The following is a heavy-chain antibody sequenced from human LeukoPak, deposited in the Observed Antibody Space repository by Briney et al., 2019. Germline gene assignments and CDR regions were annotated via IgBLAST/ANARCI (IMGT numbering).Heavy chain of an antibody. CDR3: TRDEGATVATYRFDF. CDR1: GFDFRNYY. CDR2: IKYDGTYT. J-gene: IGHJ4*02. Sequence: PGGSLRLSCEASGFDFRNYYMSWVRHAPGKGLEWLANIKYDGTYTNYKDSVKGRLTLSRDNAKNSVYLQMNSLRAEDTAVYYCTRDEGATVATYRFDFWGRGTLVTVSS. V-gene: IGHV3-7*01. D-gene: IGHD4-23*01.